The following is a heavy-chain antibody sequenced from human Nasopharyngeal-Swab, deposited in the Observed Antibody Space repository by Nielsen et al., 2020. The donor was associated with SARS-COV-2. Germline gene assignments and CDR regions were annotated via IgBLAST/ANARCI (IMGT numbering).Heavy chain of an antibody. V-gene: IGHV3-7*01. CDR1: GFTFSSYA. D-gene: IGHD6-6*01. CDR3: ARRMAARGQKFWDY. J-gene: IGHJ4*01. CDR2: MNKDASDI. Sequence: GESLKISCAASGFTFSSYAMSWVRQAPGKGLEWVATMNKDASDISYVDSVKGRFTISRDNAKNSLYLQMNSLRAEDTAVYSCARRMAARGQKFWDYWGLGTLVTVSS.